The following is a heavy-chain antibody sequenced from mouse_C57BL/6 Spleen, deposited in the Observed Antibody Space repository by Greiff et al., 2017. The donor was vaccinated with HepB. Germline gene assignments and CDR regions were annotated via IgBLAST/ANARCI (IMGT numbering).Heavy chain of an antibody. D-gene: IGHD1-1*01. CDR2: IYPGSGST. Sequence: QVQLQQPGAELVKPGASVKMSCKASGYTFTSYWITWVKQRPGQGLEWIGDIYPGSGSTNYNEKFKSKATLTVDTSSSTAYMQLSSLTSEDSAVYDCARYNYYGSSYYTAWFAYWGQGTLVTVSA. CDR1: GYTFTSYW. CDR3: ARYNYYGSSYYTAWFAY. V-gene: IGHV1-55*01. J-gene: IGHJ3*01.